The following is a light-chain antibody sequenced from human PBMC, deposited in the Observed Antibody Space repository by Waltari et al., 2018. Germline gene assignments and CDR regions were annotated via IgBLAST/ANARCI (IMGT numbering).Light chain of an antibody. CDR2: KDN. V-gene: IGLV3-27*01. J-gene: IGLJ2*01. CDR1: VLANKY. Sequence: SSELTQPSSVSVSPGQTATITCSGDVLANKYVRWFQQKPGQAPQLLIYKDNERPSGIPDRFSGSSSGTTVTLTIRGAQADDEAVYYCYSAIDHNNRFFGGGTRLTVL. CDR3: YSAIDHNNRF.